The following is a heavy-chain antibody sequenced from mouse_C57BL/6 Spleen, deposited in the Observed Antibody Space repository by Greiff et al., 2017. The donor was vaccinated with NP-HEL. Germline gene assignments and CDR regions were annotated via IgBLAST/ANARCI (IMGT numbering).Heavy chain of an antibody. D-gene: IGHD1-1*01. CDR3: ARDYGRGYFDV. Sequence: VKLLESGAELVRPGTSVKVSCKASGYAFTNYLIEWVKQRPGQGLEWIGVINPGSGGTNYNEKFKGKATLTADKSSSTAYMQLSSLTSEDSAVYFCARDYGRGYFDVWGTGTTVTVSS. V-gene: IGHV1-54*01. CDR2: INPGSGGT. J-gene: IGHJ1*03. CDR1: GYAFTNYL.